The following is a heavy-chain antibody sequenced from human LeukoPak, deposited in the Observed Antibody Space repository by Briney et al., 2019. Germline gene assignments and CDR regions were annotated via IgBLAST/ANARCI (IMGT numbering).Heavy chain of an antibody. V-gene: IGHV4-59*01. D-gene: IGHD6-13*01. J-gene: IGHJ4*02. Sequence: SETLSLTCTVSGGSLSSYYWSWIRQPPGKGLEWIGDIYYSGSTNYNPSLKSRVTISVDTSKNQFSLKLSSVTAADTAVYYCARGLMMAVAGRGEFHYWGQGTLVTVSS. CDR3: ARGLMMAVAGRGEFHY. CDR2: IYYSGST. CDR1: GGSLSSYY.